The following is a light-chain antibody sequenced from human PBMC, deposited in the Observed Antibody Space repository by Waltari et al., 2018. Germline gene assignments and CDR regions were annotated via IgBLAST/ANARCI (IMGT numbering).Light chain of an antibody. Sequence: QSALTQPASVSGSPGQSIPISCTGTTSDGGSYTLVSWYQHHPGQAPQLIIFAVSERPSGFSNRFSGSKSGNTASLTISGLQAEDEADYHCCSYAGNSIYVFGTGTRVTVL. CDR3: CSYAGNSIYV. CDR1: TSDGGSYTL. V-gene: IGLV2-23*02. J-gene: IGLJ1*01. CDR2: AVS.